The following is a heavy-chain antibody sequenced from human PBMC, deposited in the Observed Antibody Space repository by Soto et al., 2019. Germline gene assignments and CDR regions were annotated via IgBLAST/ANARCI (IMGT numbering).Heavy chain of an antibody. D-gene: IGHD2-8*01. CDR2: ITKNGRNK. V-gene: IGHV3-30*03. Sequence: QVQLVESGGGVVQPGGSLRLSCAASGFTFSNYAMHWVRQAPGKGLEWVADITKNGRNKDYADSVKGRLAISRDNSKKTLELQMNSLGVEDTAMYYCGRCNGDDCHSPFDYWGQGTLVTVSS. CDR1: GFTFSNYA. J-gene: IGHJ4*02. CDR3: GRCNGDDCHSPFDY.